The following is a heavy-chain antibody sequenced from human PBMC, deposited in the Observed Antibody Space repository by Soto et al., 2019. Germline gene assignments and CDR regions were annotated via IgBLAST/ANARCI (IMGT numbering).Heavy chain of an antibody. CDR3: SKDRVDCTGGSCYPWRQFFDY. Sequence: PGGSLRLSCAASGFTFSSYAMSWVRQAPGKGLEWVSVFIGSGGSTYYAVSVKGRFTISRDISKNTLYLQMNSLRAEDTALYYFSKDRVDCTGGSCYPWRQFFDYWGQGTLVTSPQ. D-gene: IGHD2-15*01. CDR2: FIGSGGST. J-gene: IGHJ4*02. V-gene: IGHV3-23*01. CDR1: GFTFSSYA.